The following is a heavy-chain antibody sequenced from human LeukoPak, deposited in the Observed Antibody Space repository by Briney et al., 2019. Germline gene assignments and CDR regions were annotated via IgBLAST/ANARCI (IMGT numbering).Heavy chain of an antibody. CDR1: GDSIRSYY. J-gene: IGHJ4*02. CDR3: AGGSGGNFDY. V-gene: IGHV4-59*08. CDR2: IFYSGSI. Sequence: SETLSLTCTVSGDSIRSYYWSWIRQPPGRGLEWIGYIFYSGSIDYNPSLKSRVTMSVDTAKSQFSLNLSSVIAADTAVYYCAGGSGGNFDYWGQGTLVTVSS. D-gene: IGHD3-10*01.